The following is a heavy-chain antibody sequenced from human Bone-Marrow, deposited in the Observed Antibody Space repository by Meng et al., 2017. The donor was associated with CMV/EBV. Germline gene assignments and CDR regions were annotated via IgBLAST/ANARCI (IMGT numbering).Heavy chain of an antibody. CDR1: GFTFGDYA. CDR2: IRSKAYGGTT. CDR3: AKDIRLLSLLSYGMDV. V-gene: IGHV3-49*04. D-gene: IGHD2-2*01. J-gene: IGHJ6*02. Sequence: GESLKISCTASGFTFGDYAMSWVRQAPGKGLEWVGFIRSKAYGGTTEYAASVKGRFTISRDDSKSIAYLQMNSLKTEDTAVYYCAKDIRLLSLLSYGMDVWGQGTTVTVSS.